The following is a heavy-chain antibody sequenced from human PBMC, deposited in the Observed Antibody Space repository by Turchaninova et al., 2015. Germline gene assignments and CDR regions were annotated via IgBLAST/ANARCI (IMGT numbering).Heavy chain of an antibody. Sequence: EVQVVESGGGLVQPGGSLRLSCAASGFTFSIYWMCWVRQAPGKGLEWLSNIKQDGSEKYFVGSVKGRFTMSRDNAKNSLYLQMNNLRAEDTAVYYWARDFASYYYGMDVWGQGTTVTVSS. J-gene: IGHJ6*02. V-gene: IGHV3-7*03. CDR3: ARDFASYYYGMDV. CDR2: IKQDGSEK. CDR1: GFTFSIYW.